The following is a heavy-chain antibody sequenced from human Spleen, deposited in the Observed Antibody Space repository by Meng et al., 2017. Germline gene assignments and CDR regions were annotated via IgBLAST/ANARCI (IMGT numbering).Heavy chain of an antibody. V-gene: IGHV3-11*04. CDR2: ISSGGDSI. CDR3: ARTGIAVPGCFDS. D-gene: IGHD6-19*01. J-gene: IGHJ4*02. Sequence: GESLKISCAASGFIFSDYYMSWIRQAPGKGLEWISYISSGGDSIYYADSMKGRFTISRDNAKNSLHLQMSSLRAEDTAVYCCARTGIAVPGCFDSWGQGTLVTVSS. CDR1: GFIFSDYY.